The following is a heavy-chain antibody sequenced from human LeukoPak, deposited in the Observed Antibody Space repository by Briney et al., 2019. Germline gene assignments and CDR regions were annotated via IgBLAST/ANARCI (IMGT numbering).Heavy chain of an antibody. Sequence: GASLKVSCKASGYTFTSYAMNWVRQAPGQGLEWMGWINTNTGNPTYAQGFTGRFVFSLDTSVNTAYLQIGSLKAEDTAVYYCARGAATHGDYWGQGTLVTVSS. CDR2: INTNTGNP. J-gene: IGHJ4*02. V-gene: IGHV7-4-1*01. D-gene: IGHD2-15*01. CDR1: GYTFTSYA. CDR3: ARGAATHGDY.